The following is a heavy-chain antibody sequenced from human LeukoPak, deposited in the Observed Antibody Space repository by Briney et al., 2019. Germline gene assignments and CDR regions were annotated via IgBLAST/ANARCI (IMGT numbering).Heavy chain of an antibody. D-gene: IGHD1-14*01. Sequence: GGSLRLSCAASGFTFSDYYMSWIRQAPGKGLEWVSYLSSSGSTIYYADSVKGRFTISRDNAKNSLYLQMNSLRAEDTAVYYCARDSVFNTYYYYYYYMDVWGKGTTVTVSS. J-gene: IGHJ6*03. CDR1: GFTFSDYY. V-gene: IGHV3-11*01. CDR3: ARDSVFNTYYYYYYYMDV. CDR2: LSSSGSTI.